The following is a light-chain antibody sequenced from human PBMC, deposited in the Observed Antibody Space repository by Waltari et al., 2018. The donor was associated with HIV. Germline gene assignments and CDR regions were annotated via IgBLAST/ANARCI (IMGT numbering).Light chain of an antibody. CDR3: AAWDDSLSGRVV. J-gene: IGLJ2*01. CDR2: RNN. V-gene: IGLV1-47*01. Sequence: QSVLTQPPSASGTPGQTVIISCSGTNSKIGNNYIYWYQQLPGATPKLLIYRNNHRPAGVPDRCSGSNSGTSASLAIRGLRPEDEADYYCAAWDDSLSGRVVFGGGTKLTVL. CDR1: NSKIGNNY.